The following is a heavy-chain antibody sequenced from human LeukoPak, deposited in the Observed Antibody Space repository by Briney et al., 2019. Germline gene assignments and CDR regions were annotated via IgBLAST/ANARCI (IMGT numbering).Heavy chain of an antibody. CDR2: IYTSGST. CDR3: ARVVVAARPREAFDI. Sequence: PSETLSLTCSVSGGSISSYYWSWIRQPAGKGLEWIGHIYTSGSTNYNPSLKSRVTMSVDTSKNQFSLKLSSVTAADTAVYYCARVVVAARPREAFDIWGQGTTVTVSS. J-gene: IGHJ3*02. V-gene: IGHV4-4*07. CDR1: GGSISSYY. D-gene: IGHD6-6*01.